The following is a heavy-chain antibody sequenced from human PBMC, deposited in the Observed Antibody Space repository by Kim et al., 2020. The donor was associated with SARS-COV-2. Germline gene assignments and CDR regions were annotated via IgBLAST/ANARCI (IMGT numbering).Heavy chain of an antibody. CDR3: ARAFPSYSSSYHAVFDL. J-gene: IGHJ3*01. CDR2: ITSTNTI. V-gene: IGHV3-48*02. Sequence: GGSLRLSCVASGFSFSPYNMNWVRHAPGKGLQWLADITSTNTIYYADSVKGRFTVSRDNAKTSLYLQMNSLRDEDTAVYYCARAFPSYSSSYHAVFDLWGQGTMVTVSS. CDR1: GFSFSPYN. D-gene: IGHD6-13*01.